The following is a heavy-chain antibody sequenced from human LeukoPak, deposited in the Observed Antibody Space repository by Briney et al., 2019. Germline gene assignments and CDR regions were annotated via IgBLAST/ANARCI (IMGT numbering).Heavy chain of an antibody. Sequence: SAKVSCKASGGTFSSCAISWVRQAPGQGLEWMGRIIPIFGIANYAQKFQGRVTITADKSTSTAYMELSSLRSEDTAVYYCASWFRYCSGGSCYNGMDVWGQGTTVTVSS. D-gene: IGHD2-15*01. J-gene: IGHJ6*02. CDR1: GGTFSSCA. V-gene: IGHV1-69*04. CDR2: IIPIFGIA. CDR3: ASWFRYCSGGSCYNGMDV.